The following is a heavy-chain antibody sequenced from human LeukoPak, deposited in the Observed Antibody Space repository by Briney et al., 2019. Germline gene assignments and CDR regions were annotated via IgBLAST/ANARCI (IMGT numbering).Heavy chain of an antibody. D-gene: IGHD5-12*01. CDR3: DTEWMGIGDH. V-gene: IGHV3-15*01. J-gene: IGHJ4*02. Sequence: GGSLRLSCAASGFTFSNAWGSWVRQAPGKGLEWVGRIKSKTDGGTTDYAVPVKGRFTISRDDSKDTLYLQMNSLKSEDTAVYYCDTEWMGIGDHWGQGTLVTVSS. CDR1: GFTFSNAW. CDR2: IKSKTDGGTT.